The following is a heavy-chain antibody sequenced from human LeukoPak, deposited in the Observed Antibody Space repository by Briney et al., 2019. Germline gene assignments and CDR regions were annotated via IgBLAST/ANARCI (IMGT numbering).Heavy chain of an antibody. CDR3: TKYGGSPANYFDS. J-gene: IGHJ4*02. Sequence: SETLSLTCTVSGDSISAYYWSWVRQPPGKGLEWIAFVHKTGSINYSPSLKSRATISMDTSNSQFSLHVNSVTAADTAVYYCTKYGGSPANYFDSWGPGTLVTVSP. V-gene: IGHV4-59*08. CDR1: GDSISAYY. D-gene: IGHD1-26*01. CDR2: VHKTGSI.